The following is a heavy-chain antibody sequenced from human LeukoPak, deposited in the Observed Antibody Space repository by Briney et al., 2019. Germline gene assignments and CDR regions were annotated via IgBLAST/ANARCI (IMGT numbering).Heavy chain of an antibody. Sequence: GGSMRLSCAAYGFTASAIYTSWVSQAPGKGLEWVSVIYSGGSTYYADAVKGRFTISRDNAKNTLYLQMNSLRAEDTAVYYCARASLTVTPLFDYWGQRTLVTVSS. CDR2: IYSGGST. V-gene: IGHV3-53*01. CDR1: GFTASAIY. J-gene: IGHJ4*02. D-gene: IGHD4-17*01. CDR3: ARASLTVTPLFDY.